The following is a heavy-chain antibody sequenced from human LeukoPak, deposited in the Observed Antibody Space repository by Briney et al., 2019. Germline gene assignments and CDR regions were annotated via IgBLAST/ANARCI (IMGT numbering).Heavy chain of an antibody. CDR3: ASFKGNSYYYYGMDV. CDR1: GYTFTGYY. D-gene: IGHD1-7*01. Sequence: ASVKVSCKASGYTFTGYYMHWVRQAPGQGLEWMGWINPNSGGTNYAQKFQGRVTMTRDTSISTAYMELSRLRSDDTAVYYCASFKGNSYYYYGMDVWGQGTTVTVSS. CDR2: INPNSGGT. V-gene: IGHV1-2*02. J-gene: IGHJ6*02.